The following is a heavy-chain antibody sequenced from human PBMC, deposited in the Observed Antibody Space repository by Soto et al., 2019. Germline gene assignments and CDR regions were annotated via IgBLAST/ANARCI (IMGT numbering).Heavy chain of an antibody. D-gene: IGHD3-16*02. J-gene: IGHJ2*01. CDR1: GFTFRSYA. Sequence: EVQLLESGGGLVQPGGSLRLSCAASGFTFRSYAMNWVRQAPGKGLEWVSAISGSAGSTYYADSVKGRFTISRDTSKNTLYLPMNSLRAEDTAVYYCANFISLLYFDLWGRGTLVTFSS. V-gene: IGHV3-23*01. CDR3: ANFISLLYFDL. CDR2: ISGSAGST.